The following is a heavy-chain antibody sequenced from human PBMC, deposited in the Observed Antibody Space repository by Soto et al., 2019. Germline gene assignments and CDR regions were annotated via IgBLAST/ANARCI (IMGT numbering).Heavy chain of an antibody. Sequence: SVKVSCKASGGTFSSYAISWVRQAPGQGLEWMGGIIPIFGTANYAQKFQGRVTITADESTSTAYMELSSLRSEDTAVYYCASSSANYDFWSGYYHYFDYWGQGTLVTVSS. V-gene: IGHV1-69*13. CDR1: GGTFSSYA. D-gene: IGHD3-3*01. CDR2: IIPIFGTA. CDR3: ASSSANYDFWSGYYHYFDY. J-gene: IGHJ4*02.